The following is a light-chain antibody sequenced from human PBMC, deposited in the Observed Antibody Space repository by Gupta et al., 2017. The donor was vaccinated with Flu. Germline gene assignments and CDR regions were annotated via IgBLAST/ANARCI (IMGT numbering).Light chain of an antibody. CDR3: RQSIQLQLT. J-gene: IGKJ4*01. CDR2: EVS. Sequence: DIVMTQTPLSLSVTPGQPASITCKTSQSLLHSDGTTYLYWYLQKPGQPPQLLIYEVSNRFSGGPERFSGSGSWTNFTPKNSRVEAEDVGVFYCRQSIQLQLTFGRGTKVEIK. V-gene: IGKV2D-29*01. CDR1: QSLLHSDGTTY.